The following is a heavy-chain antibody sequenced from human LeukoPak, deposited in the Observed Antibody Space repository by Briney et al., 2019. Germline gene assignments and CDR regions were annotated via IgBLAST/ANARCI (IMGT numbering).Heavy chain of an antibody. J-gene: IGHJ4*02. CDR3: ARYDLLIKGSWSNYYIDY. D-gene: IGHD3-3*01. V-gene: IGHV3-33*01. CDR1: GITFNKNT. CDR2: IWSDGSQK. Sequence: GGSLRLSCATSGITFNKNTFHWVRQAPGKALDWVAVIWSDGSQKYYADSVKGRFTISRDNSKDTLYLQMDSLRVEGTAVYYCARYDLLIKGSWSNYYIDYWGQGTLVTVSS.